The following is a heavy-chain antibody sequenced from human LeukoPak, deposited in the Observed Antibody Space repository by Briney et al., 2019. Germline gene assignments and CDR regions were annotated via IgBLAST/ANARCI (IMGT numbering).Heavy chain of an antibody. D-gene: IGHD6-13*01. V-gene: IGHV4-39*01. CDR1: VVSISSSSYY. J-gene: IGHJ4*02. CDR3: ARRSQAAAGRGIDY. Sequence: SETLSLTCTVSVVSISSSSYYWGWIRQSPGKGLEWIGTMSNSGSTYYNPSLKSRVTISGDTAKNQFSLKLSSVTAADTAVYYCARRSQAAAGRGIDYWGQGTLVTVSS. CDR2: MSNSGST.